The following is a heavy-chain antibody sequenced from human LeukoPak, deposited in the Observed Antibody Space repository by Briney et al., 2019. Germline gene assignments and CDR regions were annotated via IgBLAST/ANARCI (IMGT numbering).Heavy chain of an antibody. Sequence: GASVKVSCKASGYTFTSYDINWVRQATGQGLEWMGWMNPNSGNTGYAQKFQGRVTMTRNTSISTAYMELSSLRSDDTAVYYCARPHLAYGDYQFDYWGQGTLVTVSS. D-gene: IGHD4-17*01. CDR2: MNPNSGNT. CDR1: GYTFTSYD. J-gene: IGHJ4*02. V-gene: IGHV1-8*01. CDR3: ARPHLAYGDYQFDY.